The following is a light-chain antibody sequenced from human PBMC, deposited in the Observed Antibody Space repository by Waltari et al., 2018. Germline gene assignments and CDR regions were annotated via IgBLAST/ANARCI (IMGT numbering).Light chain of an antibody. CDR1: PSLLRSAVNKSY. Sequence: DIVMTQSPDSLAVPLGERVTFHCRSSPSLLRSAVNKSYLAWFQQKSGQSPKLLIYWASAREYWVPDRFIGGGSGTDFTLTISRLQPEDVAIYYCLQYYSIPQTFGQGTKVEI. CDR2: WAS. V-gene: IGKV4-1*01. CDR3: LQYYSIPQT. J-gene: IGKJ1*01.